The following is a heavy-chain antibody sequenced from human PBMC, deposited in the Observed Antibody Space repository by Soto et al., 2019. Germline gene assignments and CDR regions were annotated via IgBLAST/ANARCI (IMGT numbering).Heavy chain of an antibody. V-gene: IGHV1-18*01. CDR3: ARDDCSGGSFEVDD. CDR2: ISAYNGNT. D-gene: IGHD2-15*01. Sequence: ASLKVSCKASGYTSTSYGISWVLQAPGQGLERMGWISAYNGNTNYAQKLQGRVTMTTDTSTRTAYMVLRSLRSDATAVYCWARDDCSGGSFEVDDWGQGTLVT. CDR1: GYTSTSYG. J-gene: IGHJ4*02.